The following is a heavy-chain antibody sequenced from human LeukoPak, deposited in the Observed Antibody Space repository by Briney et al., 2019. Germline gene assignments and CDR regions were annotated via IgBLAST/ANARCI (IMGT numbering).Heavy chain of an antibody. CDR1: GASISTGGYY. CDR3: ARDLSYYFGSGTSALDV. V-gene: IGHV4-31*02. Sequence: SETLSLTCTFSGASISTGGYYWTWIRQPPGGGLEWIGYIYYTGSIDYNPSLKSRLTISLDKSKNLFSLKLSSVTAADTAIYYCARDLSYYFGSGTSALDVWGQGTAVTVSS. D-gene: IGHD3-10*01. CDR2: IYYTGSI. J-gene: IGHJ6*02.